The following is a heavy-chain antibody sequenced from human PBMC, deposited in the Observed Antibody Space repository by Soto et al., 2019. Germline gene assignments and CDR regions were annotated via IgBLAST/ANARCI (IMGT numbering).Heavy chain of an antibody. CDR2: IIPIFGTA. CDR1: EGTFSIYA. Sequence: SVNVSCKASEGTFSIYAISWVRQAPGQGLEWMGGIIPIFGTANYAQKFQGRVTITADESTSTAYMELSSLRSEDTAVYYCARDPTEQLCDRIDVYYFYYGMDVWGQGTTVTVSS. CDR3: ARDPTEQLCDRIDVYYFYYGMDV. J-gene: IGHJ6*02. V-gene: IGHV1-69*13. D-gene: IGHD1-1*01.